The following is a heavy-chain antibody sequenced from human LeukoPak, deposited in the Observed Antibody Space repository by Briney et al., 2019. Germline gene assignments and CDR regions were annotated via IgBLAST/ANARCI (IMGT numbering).Heavy chain of an antibody. CDR1: GFTFSSYE. J-gene: IGHJ4*02. Sequence: GGSLRLSCVVSGFTFSSYEMNWVRRAPGKGLEWVSYISSGGSIIYYADSVKGRFTISRDNAKNSLYLQVNSLRAEDTAVYYCARDVFDYWGQGTLVTVSS. CDR3: ARDVFDY. V-gene: IGHV3-48*03. CDR2: ISSGGSII.